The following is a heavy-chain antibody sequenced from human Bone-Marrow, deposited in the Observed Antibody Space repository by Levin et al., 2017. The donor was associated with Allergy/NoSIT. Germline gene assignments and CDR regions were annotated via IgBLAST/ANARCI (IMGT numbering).Heavy chain of an antibody. CDR2: IISKTYGGTT. J-gene: IGHJ5*02. D-gene: IGHD3-10*01. V-gene: IGHV3-49*04. Sequence: QAGGSLRLSCTTSGFNFGDYAMSWVRQAPGKGLEWVGFIISKTYGGTTEYAASVKGRFTISRDDSKSIAYLEMNNLKTEDTAVYYCTRDFGVRREFEAYNWFDPWGQGALVTVSS. CDR1: GFNFGDYA. CDR3: TRDFGVRREFEAYNWFDP.